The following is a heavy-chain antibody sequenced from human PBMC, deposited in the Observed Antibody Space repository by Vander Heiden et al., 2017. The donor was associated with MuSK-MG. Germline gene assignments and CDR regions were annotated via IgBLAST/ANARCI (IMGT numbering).Heavy chain of an antibody. Sequence: QVQLQESGTGLGKTAETVSLTCTVSGGSISSYHWSWIRQPPGKGLEWIGYIYYSGSTNYNPSLKSRVTISVDTSKNQFSLKLSSVTAADTAVYYCARRDSSLWYFDLWGRGTLVTVSS. D-gene: IGHD2-21*02. CDR2: IYYSGST. CDR3: ARRDSSLWYFDL. CDR1: GGSISSYH. V-gene: IGHV4-59*01. J-gene: IGHJ2*01.